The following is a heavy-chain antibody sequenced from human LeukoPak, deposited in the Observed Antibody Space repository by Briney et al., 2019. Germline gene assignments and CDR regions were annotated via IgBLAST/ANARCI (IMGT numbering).Heavy chain of an antibody. V-gene: IGHV4-59*12. CDR3: ARWVVVVAATQFDY. Sequence: SETLSLTCTVSGGSISSYYWSWIRQPPGKGLEWIGYIYYSGSTNYNPSLKSRVTISVDTSKNQFSLKLSSVTAADTAVYYCARWVVVVAATQFDYWGQGTLVTVSS. J-gene: IGHJ4*02. D-gene: IGHD2-15*01. CDR1: GGSISSYY. CDR2: IYYSGST.